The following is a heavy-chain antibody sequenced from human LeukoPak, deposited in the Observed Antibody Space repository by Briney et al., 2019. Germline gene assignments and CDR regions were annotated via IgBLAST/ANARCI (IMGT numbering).Heavy chain of an antibody. V-gene: IGHV3-48*03. CDR3: ARGAQEVLMVYAFDY. J-gene: IGHJ4*02. D-gene: IGHD2-8*01. Sequence: PGGSLRLSCAASGFTSSSYEMNWVRQAPGKGLEWVSYISSGGSTIYYADSVRGRFTISRANAKSSLYLQMNSLRAEDTAVYYCARGAQEVLMVYAFDYWGQGTLVTVSS. CDR1: GFTSSSYE. CDR2: ISSGGSTI.